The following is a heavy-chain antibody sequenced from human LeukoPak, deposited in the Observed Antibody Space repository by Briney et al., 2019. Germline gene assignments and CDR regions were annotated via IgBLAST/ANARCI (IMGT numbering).Heavy chain of an antibody. CDR1: GFTFSSYE. D-gene: IGHD3-16*02. CDR3: ARDLRGNDYVWGSYRYIDY. J-gene: IGHJ4*02. V-gene: IGHV3-48*03. Sequence: PGGSLRLSCAASGFTFSSYEMNWVRQAPGKGLEWVSYISSSGSTIYYADSVKGRFTISRDNAKNSLYLQMNSLRAEDTAVYYYARDLRGNDYVWGSYRYIDYWGQGTLVTVSS. CDR2: ISSSGSTI.